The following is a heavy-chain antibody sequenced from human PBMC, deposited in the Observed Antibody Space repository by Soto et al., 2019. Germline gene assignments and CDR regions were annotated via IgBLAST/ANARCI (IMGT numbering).Heavy chain of an antibody. CDR1: GFIFSDFV. CDR2: VSHDGSKR. Sequence: LRLSCAASGFIFSDFVMYWVRQAPGKGLEWVAVVSHDGSKRYYAESVKGRFTISRDNSKNTVYVQMNNLRPEDTAVYHCAIEYGRGGPPTIDFWDQGTQVTVSS. D-gene: IGHD1-26*01. CDR3: AIEYGRGGPPTIDF. V-gene: IGHV3-30*03. J-gene: IGHJ4*02.